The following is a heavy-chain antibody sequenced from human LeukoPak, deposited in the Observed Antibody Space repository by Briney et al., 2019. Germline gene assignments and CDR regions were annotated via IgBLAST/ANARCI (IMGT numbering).Heavy chain of an antibody. CDR2: IYYSGST. CDR3: ARHGRGGVGDYDFWSGYSSPRGGFGY. J-gene: IGHJ4*02. D-gene: IGHD3-3*01. CDR1: GGSISSYY. V-gene: IGHV4-59*08. Sequence: SETLSLTCTVSGGSISSYYWSWIRQPPGKGLEWIGYIYYSGSTNYNPSLKSRVTISVDTSKNQFSLKLGSVTAADTAVYYCARHGRGGVGDYDFWSGYSSPRGGFGYWGQGTLVTVSS.